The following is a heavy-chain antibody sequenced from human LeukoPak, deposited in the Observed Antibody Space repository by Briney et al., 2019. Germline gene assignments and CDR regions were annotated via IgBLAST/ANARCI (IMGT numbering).Heavy chain of an antibody. CDR3: ARETSSGWSH. J-gene: IGHJ4*02. D-gene: IGHD6-19*01. Sequence: GGSLRLSCAASGFTFSSYAMSWVRQAPGKGLEWVSAISGSGGSTYYADSVKGRFTISRDNAKNSLYLQMNSLRAEDTAVYYCARETSSGWSHWGQGTLVTVSS. CDR2: ISGSGGST. CDR1: GFTFSSYA. V-gene: IGHV3-23*01.